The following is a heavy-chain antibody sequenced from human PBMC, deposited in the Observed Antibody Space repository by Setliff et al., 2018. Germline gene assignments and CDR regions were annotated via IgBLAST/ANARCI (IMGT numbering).Heavy chain of an antibody. Sequence: SETLSLTCNVSGASISSGSHYWSWIRQSAGEKPTWIGHVYSPGSTNYNPSFESRVSISVDKSNNQFSPKMTSVTAADTAMYYCVRDRYGRNSDGSGVYNWFDSWGQGILVTVSS. CDR1: GASISSGSHY. D-gene: IGHD2-15*01. CDR2: VYSPGST. J-gene: IGHJ5*01. CDR3: VRDRYGRNSDGSGVYNWFDS. V-gene: IGHV4-61*09.